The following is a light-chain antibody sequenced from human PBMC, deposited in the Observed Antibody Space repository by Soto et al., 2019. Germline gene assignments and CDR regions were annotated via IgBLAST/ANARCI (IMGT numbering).Light chain of an antibody. CDR1: QTVSIN. CDR2: AAS. Sequence: VMTQSPATLSVSPGERATLSCRASQTVSINLAWYQQRPGQAPRLLIYAASARATGIPARFSGSGSGTEFTLTISSLQSEDFAVYYCQQYNNWPPLTFGGGTKVDIK. V-gene: IGKV3-15*01. CDR3: QQYNNWPPLT. J-gene: IGKJ4*01.